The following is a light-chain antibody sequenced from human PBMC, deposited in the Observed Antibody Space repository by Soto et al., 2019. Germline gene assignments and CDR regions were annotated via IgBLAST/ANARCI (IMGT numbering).Light chain of an antibody. V-gene: IGKV3-20*01. CDR1: QSVTSDY. J-gene: IGKJ2*01. CDR2: NAS. CDR3: QQYGSSPHT. Sequence: EIVLTQSPGTLSLSPGERATLSCRASQSVTSDYLAWYQQKPGQAPRLLIYNASTRAPGIPDRFSGSGSGTDFSLTISRLEPEDFAVYYCQQYGSSPHTFGHGARVE.